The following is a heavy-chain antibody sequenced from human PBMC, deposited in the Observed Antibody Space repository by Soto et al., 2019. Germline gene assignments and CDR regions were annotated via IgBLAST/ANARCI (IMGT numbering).Heavy chain of an antibody. CDR2: ISGSGGLT. Sequence: GGSLRLSCAASGFPFGTYAMSWVRQAPGKGLEWVSGISGSGGLTYYADSVKGRFTISRDNSKNTLYLQMNSLRAEDTAVYYCAKDFSYFDYWGQGTLVTVSS. D-gene: IGHD3-3*01. CDR1: GFPFGTYA. J-gene: IGHJ4*02. CDR3: AKDFSYFDY. V-gene: IGHV3-23*01.